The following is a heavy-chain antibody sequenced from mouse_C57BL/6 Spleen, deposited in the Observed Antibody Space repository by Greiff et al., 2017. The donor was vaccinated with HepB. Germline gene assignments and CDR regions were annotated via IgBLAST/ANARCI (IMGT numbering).Heavy chain of an antibody. CDR3: ARDEELVPFDY. J-gene: IGHJ2*01. CDR1: GFTFSSYA. Sequence: EVKLMESGGGLVKPGGSLKLSCAASGFTFSSYAMSWVRQTPEKRLEWVATISDGGSYTYYPDNVKGRFTISRDNAKNNLYLQMSHLKSEDTAMYYCARDEELVPFDYWGQGTTLTVSS. CDR2: ISDGGSYT. V-gene: IGHV5-4*01. D-gene: IGHD4-1*01.